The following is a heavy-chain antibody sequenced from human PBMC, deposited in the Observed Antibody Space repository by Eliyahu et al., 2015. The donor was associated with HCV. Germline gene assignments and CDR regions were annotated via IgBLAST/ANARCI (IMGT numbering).Heavy chain of an antibody. D-gene: IGHD3-10*01. J-gene: IGHJ5*02. V-gene: IGHV4-61*01. CDR3: ARGRYYMGNWFDP. CDR2: IYYSGST. CDR1: GGSVSSGTYY. Sequence: QVQLQESGPGLVKPSETLSLSCTVSGGSVSSGTYYWSWIRQPPGKGLEWIGYIYYSGSTNYNPSLKSRVTISRDTSKNQFSLKLSSVTAADTAVYYCARGRYYMGNWFDPWGQGTLVTVSS.